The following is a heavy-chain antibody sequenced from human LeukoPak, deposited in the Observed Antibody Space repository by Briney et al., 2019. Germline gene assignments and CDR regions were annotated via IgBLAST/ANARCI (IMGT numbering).Heavy chain of an antibody. V-gene: IGHV4-39*01. CDR1: GGSISSSSYY. D-gene: IGHD3-22*01. J-gene: IGHJ4*02. Sequence: SETLSLTCTVSGGSISSSSYYWGWIRQPPGKGLEWIGTIYYSRSPYYNPSLKSRVTISVDTSKNQFSLKLRSVTAADTAVYYCARQVRDSSPGLYFDYWGQGTLVTVSS. CDR3: ARQVRDSSPGLYFDY. CDR2: IYYSRSP.